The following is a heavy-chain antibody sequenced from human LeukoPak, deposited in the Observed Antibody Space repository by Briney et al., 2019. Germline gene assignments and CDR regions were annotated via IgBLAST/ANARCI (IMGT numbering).Heavy chain of an antibody. V-gene: IGHV5-51*01. J-gene: IGHJ6*03. D-gene: IGHD6-13*01. CDR2: IYPDDSNT. Sequence: KHGESLKISCQGSGYNFPIYWIGWVRQMPGQGLEWMGIIYPDDSNTIYGPSFQGQVTISADKSINTAYLEWSSLKASDTAIYYCARQGAAGKYYYYYMDAWGKGTTVTVSS. CDR3: ARQGAAGKYYYYYMDA. CDR1: GYNFPIYW.